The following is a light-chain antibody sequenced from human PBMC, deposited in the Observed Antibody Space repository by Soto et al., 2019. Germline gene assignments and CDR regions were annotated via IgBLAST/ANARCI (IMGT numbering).Light chain of an antibody. J-gene: IGLJ2*01. V-gene: IGLV3-21*02. CDR2: DDS. CDR1: NFGSKG. CDR3: KVWDSSSDLPL. Sequence: SYELTQSPSVSVAPGQPARIACGGDNFGSKGVHWYQQKPGQAPVLVAHDDSDRPSGIPERFSGSNSGKTATLTISGVEAGDEADYYCKVWDSSSDLPLFGGGTQLTVL.